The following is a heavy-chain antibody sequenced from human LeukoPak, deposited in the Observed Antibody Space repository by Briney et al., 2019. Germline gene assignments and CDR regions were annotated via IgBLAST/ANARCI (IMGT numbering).Heavy chain of an antibody. Sequence: GASVKVSCLASGYTFNDYFIHWVRQAPGQRLEWVGRLDPGTVLPHYAQNFQGRVTMTEDTSADTAYMEVSSLRSEDTAVYYCATDIPGIWMERGGTPLENWGQGTLVTVSS. D-gene: IGHD1-26*01. V-gene: IGHV1-46*02. J-gene: IGHJ4*02. CDR2: LDPGTVLP. CDR1: GYTFNDYF. CDR3: ATDIPGIWMERGGTPLEN.